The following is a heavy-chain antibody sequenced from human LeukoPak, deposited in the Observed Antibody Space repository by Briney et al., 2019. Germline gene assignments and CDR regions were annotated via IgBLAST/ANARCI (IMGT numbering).Heavy chain of an antibody. CDR1: GYTFTSYY. CDR2: INPSGGST. J-gene: IGHJ5*02. D-gene: IGHD5-12*01. CDR3: ARAADGGGYDRGRWFDP. Sequence: ASVKVSCKASGYTFTSYYMHWVRQAPGQGLEWMGIINPSGGSTSYAQKFQGRVTMTRDMSTSTVYMKLSSLRSEDTAVYYCARAADGGGYDRGRWFDPWGQGTLVTVSS. V-gene: IGHV1-46*01.